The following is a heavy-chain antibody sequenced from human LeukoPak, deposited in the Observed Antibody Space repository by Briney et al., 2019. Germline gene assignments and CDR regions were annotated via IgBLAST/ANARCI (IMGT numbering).Heavy chain of an antibody. J-gene: IGHJ4*02. CDR2: IRSKANSYAT. V-gene: IGHV3-73*01. CDR1: GFTFSGSA. D-gene: IGHD2-2*01. Sequence: GGSLRLSCAASGFTFSGSAMHWVRQASGKGLEWVGRIRSKANSYATAYAASVKGRFTISRDDSKNTVYLQMNSLKTEDTAVYYCIPAGSNHDYWGQGTLVTVSS. CDR3: IPAGSNHDY.